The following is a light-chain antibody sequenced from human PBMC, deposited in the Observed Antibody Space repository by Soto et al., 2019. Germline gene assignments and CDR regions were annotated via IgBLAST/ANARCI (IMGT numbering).Light chain of an antibody. CDR3: QQYGSSPRT. CDR1: QSVSNNY. J-gene: IGKJ1*01. Sequence: EILMTQSPGTLSLSPGERATLSCMASQSVSNNYLAWYQQKPGQAPRVLIYGASSRATGIPDRFSGSGSGTDFTLTISRLEPEDFAVYYCQQYGSSPRTFGQGAKVDI. V-gene: IGKV3-20*01. CDR2: GAS.